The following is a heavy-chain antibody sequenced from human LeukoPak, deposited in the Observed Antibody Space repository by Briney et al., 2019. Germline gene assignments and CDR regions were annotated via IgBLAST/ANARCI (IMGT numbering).Heavy chain of an antibody. Sequence: ASVKVSCKASGYTFTSYYMHWVRQAPGQGLEWMGWISAYNGNTNYAQKLQGRVTMTTDTSTSTAYMELRSLRSDDTAVYYCARDQYYYDSSGSKTPPYFDYWGQGTLVTVSS. CDR1: GYTFTSYY. V-gene: IGHV1-18*01. CDR3: ARDQYYYDSSGSKTPPYFDY. D-gene: IGHD3-22*01. J-gene: IGHJ4*02. CDR2: ISAYNGNT.